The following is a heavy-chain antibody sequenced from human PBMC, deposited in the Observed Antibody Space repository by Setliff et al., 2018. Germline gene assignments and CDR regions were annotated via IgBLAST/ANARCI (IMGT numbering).Heavy chain of an antibody. D-gene: IGHD7-27*01. CDR1: GFIFSFHS. V-gene: IGHV3-48*01. J-gene: IGHJ3*02. CDR3: ARDQTPYNWGFNNAFDI. CDR2: ISSSSSTI. Sequence: HPGGSLRLSCAASGFIFSFHSMNWVRQAPGKGLEWVSYISSSSSTIYYADSVKGRFTTSRDNAKNSLYLQMNSLRAEDTAVYYCARDQTPYNWGFNNAFDIWGQGTMVTVSS.